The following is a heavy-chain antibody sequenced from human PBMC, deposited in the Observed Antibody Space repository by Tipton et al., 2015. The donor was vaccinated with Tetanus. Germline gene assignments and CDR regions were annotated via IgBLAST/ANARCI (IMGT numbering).Heavy chain of an antibody. D-gene: IGHD2-21*02. J-gene: IGHJ6*02. CDR1: GYTFTSHY. Sequence: QVQLVQSGAEVKKPGASVKISCKASGYTFTSHYVHWVRQAPGQGLEWMGMINPSGGYTRSAQTLQGRVKVTRDTSTTTVYMELSNLRPGDTAVYYCAQNSKGDYYYYYGLDVWGQGTTVTVSS. CDR2: INPSGGYT. CDR3: AQNSKGDYYYYYGLDV. V-gene: IGHV1-46*04.